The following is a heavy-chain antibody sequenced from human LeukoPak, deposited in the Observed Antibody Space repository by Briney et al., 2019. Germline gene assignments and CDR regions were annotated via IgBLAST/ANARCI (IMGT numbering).Heavy chain of an antibody. J-gene: IGHJ4*02. D-gene: IGHD3-10*01. CDR1: GGSTINYF. V-gene: IGHV4-4*07. CDR3: ARAEGSGSGPYTLDH. CDR2: IYSSGTT. Sequence: SETLSLTCTVSGGSTINYFRSWIRQPAGKGLEWIGHIYSSGTTHYNPSLNNRVTTSLDASTSQFSLHLNSVTAADTAVYFCARAEGSGSGPYTLDHWGQGILVTVSS.